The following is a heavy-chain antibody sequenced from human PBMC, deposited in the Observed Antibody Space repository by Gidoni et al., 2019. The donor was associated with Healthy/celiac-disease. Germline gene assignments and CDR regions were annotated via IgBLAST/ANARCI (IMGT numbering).Heavy chain of an antibody. J-gene: IGHJ4*02. Sequence: LEWVAVISYDGSNKYYADSVKGRFSISRDNSKNTLYLQMNSLRAEDMAVYYCARAADILTGYSYFDYWGQGTLVTVSS. V-gene: IGHV3-30*01. CDR3: ARAADILTGYSYFDY. CDR2: ISYDGSNK. D-gene: IGHD3-9*01.